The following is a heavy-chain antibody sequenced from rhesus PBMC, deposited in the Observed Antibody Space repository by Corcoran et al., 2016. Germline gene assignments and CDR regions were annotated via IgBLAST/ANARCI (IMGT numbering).Heavy chain of an antibody. J-gene: IGHJ4*01. CDR3: ASTYYYDSGFGY. CDR1: GGSISDSYR. Sequence: QVQLQESGPGVVKPSETLSLTCAVSGGSISDSYRWSWIRQPPVKGLEWIGYIYGSSTSTNYNPSLKSRVTSSKDTSKNQFSLKLSSVTAADTAVYYCASTYYYDSGFGYWGQGVLVTVSS. CDR2: IYGSSTST. V-gene: IGHV4S10*01. D-gene: IGHD3-28*01.